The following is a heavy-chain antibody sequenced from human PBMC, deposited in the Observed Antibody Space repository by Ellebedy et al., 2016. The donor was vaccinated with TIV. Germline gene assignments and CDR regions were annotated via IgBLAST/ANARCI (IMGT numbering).Heavy chain of an antibody. Sequence: SETLSLTCTVSGGSISSYYWSWIRQPPGKGLEWIGYIYYSGSTNYNPSLKSRVTISVDTSKNQFSLKLSSVTAADTAVYYCARHSPPGDAFDIWGQGTMVTVSS. CDR3: ARHSPPGDAFDI. CDR1: GGSISSYY. J-gene: IGHJ3*02. V-gene: IGHV4-59*08. CDR2: IYYSGST.